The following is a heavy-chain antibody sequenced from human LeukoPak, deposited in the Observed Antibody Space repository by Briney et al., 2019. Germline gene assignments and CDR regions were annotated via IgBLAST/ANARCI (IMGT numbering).Heavy chain of an antibody. CDR2: ISSNGGST. Sequence: GGSLRLSCSASGFTFSSYAMHWVRQAPGKGLKYVSAISSNGGSTYYADSVKGRFTISRDNSKDTLYLQMSSLRAEDTAVYYCVKVSDSWGQGTLVTVSS. CDR1: GFTFSSYA. V-gene: IGHV3-64D*09. J-gene: IGHJ4*02. CDR3: VKVSDS.